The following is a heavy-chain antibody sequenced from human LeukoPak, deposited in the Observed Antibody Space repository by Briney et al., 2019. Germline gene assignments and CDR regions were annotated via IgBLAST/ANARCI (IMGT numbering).Heavy chain of an antibody. D-gene: IGHD2-15*01. CDR2: ISASGANT. V-gene: IGHV3-23*01. CDR3: AKVGENVLRIYPHSYYFDS. Sequence: GGSLRLSCAASGIKFGDFAMSWVRQTPGKGLEWVSGISASGANTYYADSVKGRFTSSRDNSKNTLYLQMFNLRAEDAAVYYCAKVGENVLRIYPHSYYFDSWGQGTLVAVSS. CDR1: GIKFGDFA. J-gene: IGHJ4*02.